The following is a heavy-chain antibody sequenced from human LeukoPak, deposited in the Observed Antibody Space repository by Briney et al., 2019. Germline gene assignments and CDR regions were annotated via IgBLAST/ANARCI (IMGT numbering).Heavy chain of an antibody. CDR1: GFTFSSYS. Sequence: GGSLRPSCAASGFTFSSYSMNWVRQAPGKGLEWVSCISSSGSSIYYADSVKGRFTISRDNAKNSLYLQMNSLRAEDTAVYYCAKEGEMSRGTTFSDYWGQGTLVTVSS. V-gene: IGHV3-21*01. CDR2: ISSSGSSI. CDR3: AKEGEMSRGTTFSDY. D-gene: IGHD4-17*01. J-gene: IGHJ4*02.